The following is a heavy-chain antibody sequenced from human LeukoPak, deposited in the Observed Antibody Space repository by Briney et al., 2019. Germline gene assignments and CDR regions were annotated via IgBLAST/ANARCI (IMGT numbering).Heavy chain of an antibody. CDR2: ISAYNGNA. CDR3: ARDSEMRGYSSSWYAY. V-gene: IGHV1-18*01. D-gene: IGHD6-13*01. J-gene: IGHJ4*02. Sequence: ASVKVSCKASGYTFTSYGISWVRQAPGQGLEWMGWISAYNGNANYAQKLQGRVTMTTDTSTSTAYMELRSLRSDDTAVYYCARDSEMRGYSSSWYAYWGQGTLVTVSS. CDR1: GYTFTSYG.